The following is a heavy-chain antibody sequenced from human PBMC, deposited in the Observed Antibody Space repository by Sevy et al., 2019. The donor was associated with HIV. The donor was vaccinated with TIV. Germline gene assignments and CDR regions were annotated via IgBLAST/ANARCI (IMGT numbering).Heavy chain of an antibody. V-gene: IGHV3-33*06. CDR3: AKVPWFGELLGYYFDY. J-gene: IGHJ4*02. Sequence: GGSLRLSCAASGFTFSSYGMHWVRQAPGKGLEWVAVIWYDGSNKYYADSVKGRFTISRDNSKNTLYLQMNSLRAEDTAVYYCAKVPWFGELLGYYFDYWGQGTLVTVSS. D-gene: IGHD3-10*01. CDR1: GFTFSSYG. CDR2: IWYDGSNK.